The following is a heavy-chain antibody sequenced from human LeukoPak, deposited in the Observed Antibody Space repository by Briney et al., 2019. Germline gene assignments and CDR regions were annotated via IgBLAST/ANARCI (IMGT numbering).Heavy chain of an antibody. D-gene: IGHD2-15*01. J-gene: IGHJ4*02. CDR1: GFTFSSYA. CDR2: ISYAGSNK. CDR3: AKPYLARVVLPATPDY. Sequence: GGSLRLSCAASGFTFSSYAMNWVRQAPGKGLEWVAVISYAGSNKYYADSVKGRFTISRDNSKNTLFLQMNRLGAEDTAVYYCAKPYLARVVLPATPDYWGPGTLVTVSS. V-gene: IGHV3-30*04.